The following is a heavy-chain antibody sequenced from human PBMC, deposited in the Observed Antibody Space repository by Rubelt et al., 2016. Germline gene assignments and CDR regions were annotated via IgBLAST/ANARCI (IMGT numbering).Heavy chain of an antibody. J-gene: IGHJ4*02. CDR3: ARDLPPFRRYNWNFPLDY. CDR2: ISAYNGNP. V-gene: IGHV1-18*01. CDR1: GYTFTSYG. Sequence: QVQLVPSGAEVKKPGASVKVSCKASGYTFTSYGISWVRQAPGQGLEWMGWISAYNGNPNYAQKLQGRVTMTTGTSTSTAYMELRSLRSDDTAVYYWARDLPPFRRYNWNFPLDYWGQGTLVTVSS. D-gene: IGHD1-7*01.